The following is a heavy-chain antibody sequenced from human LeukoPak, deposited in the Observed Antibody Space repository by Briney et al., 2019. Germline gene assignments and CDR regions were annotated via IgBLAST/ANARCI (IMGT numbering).Heavy chain of an antibody. CDR1: GFTFSTYA. Sequence: KPGGSLRASCAASGFTFSTYAMSWVRQAPGKGLEWVSGISGSGGSTYYADSVKGRFTISRDNSKSSLYLQMNSLRAEVTAVYYCAKDAKLGMATMYSFDTWGQGTMVTVSS. D-gene: IGHD5-24*01. CDR3: AKDAKLGMATMYSFDT. CDR2: ISGSGGST. J-gene: IGHJ3*02. V-gene: IGHV3-23*01.